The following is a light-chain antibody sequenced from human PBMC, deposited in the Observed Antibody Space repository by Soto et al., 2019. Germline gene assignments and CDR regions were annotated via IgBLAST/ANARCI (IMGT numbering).Light chain of an antibody. J-gene: IGLJ2*01. V-gene: IGLV2-14*01. Sequence: QSALTQPASVSGSPGPSITISCTGTSSDVVGYNFVSWYQLHPGKAPKLMIYDVSNRPSGVYNRFSGAKSGNTASLTISGLQAEDEADYYCSSYTSSSTLEVFGGGTKLTVL. CDR1: SSDVVGYNF. CDR2: DVS. CDR3: SSYTSSSTLEV.